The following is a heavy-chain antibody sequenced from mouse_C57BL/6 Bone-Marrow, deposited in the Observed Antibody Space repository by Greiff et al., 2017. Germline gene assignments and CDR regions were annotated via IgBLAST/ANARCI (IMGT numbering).Heavy chain of an antibody. J-gene: IGHJ3*01. D-gene: IGHD1-1*01. CDR3: TRDYGSSPWFAY. V-gene: IGHV1-15*01. CDR1: GYTFTDYE. CDR2: IDPETGGT. Sequence: QVQLQQSGAELVRPGASVTLSCKASGYTFTDYEMHWVKQTPVHGLEWIGAIDPETGGTAYNQKFKGKAILTADKSSSTAYMELRSLTSEDSAVYYCTRDYGSSPWFAYWGQGTLVTVSA.